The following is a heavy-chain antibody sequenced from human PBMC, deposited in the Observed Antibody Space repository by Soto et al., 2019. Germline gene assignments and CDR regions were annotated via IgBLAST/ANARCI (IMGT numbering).Heavy chain of an antibody. D-gene: IGHD1-26*01. CDR1: GDSVSSNSAA. Sequence: SQTLSLTCAISGDSVSSNSAAWNWIRQSPTRGLEWLGRTYYRSKWYNDYAVSVKSRITINPDTSKNQFSLQLNSVTPEDTAVYYCARDVGNSGSYYYYMDVWGKGTTVTVSS. CDR3: ARDVGNSGSYYYYMDV. J-gene: IGHJ6*03. V-gene: IGHV6-1*01. CDR2: TYYRSKWYN.